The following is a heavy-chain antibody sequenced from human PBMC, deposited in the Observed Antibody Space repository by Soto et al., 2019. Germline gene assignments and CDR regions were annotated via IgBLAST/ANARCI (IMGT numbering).Heavy chain of an antibody. D-gene: IGHD3-3*01. Sequence: SETLSLTCTVTGGTISGYYWTWIRQSAGGGLEWVGRIYSSGSTNYNPSLKSRVTISLDTSMNHFSLRLSSVTAADTAVYYCARGQRFSDWFDPWGQGTLVTVSS. CDR3: ARGQRFSDWFDP. CDR2: IYSSGST. J-gene: IGHJ5*02. V-gene: IGHV4-4*07. CDR1: GGTISGYY.